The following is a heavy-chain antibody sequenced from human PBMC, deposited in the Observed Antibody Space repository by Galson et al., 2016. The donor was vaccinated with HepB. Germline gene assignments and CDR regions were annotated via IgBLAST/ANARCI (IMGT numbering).Heavy chain of an antibody. D-gene: IGHD3-16*02. J-gene: IGHJ4*02. Sequence: SVKVSCKASGGSFSSYGISWVRQAPGQGLEWMGEVIPIVGIEKYAQKFQGRVTITADESTNIAYMEVSTLTSEDTAVYYCARGFADYVWGNYRNFASWGQGTLVIVSS. CDR1: GGSFSSYG. CDR2: VIPIVGIE. V-gene: IGHV1-69*10. CDR3: ARGFADYVWGNYRNFAS.